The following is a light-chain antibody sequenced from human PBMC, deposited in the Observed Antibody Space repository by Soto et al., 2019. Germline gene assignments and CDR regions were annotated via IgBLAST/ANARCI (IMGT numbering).Light chain of an antibody. J-gene: IGKJ1*01. CDR3: RQTDSTPET. Sequence: DIQMTQSPSSLSASVGDTVTITCRASQSISLFLNWYQQKPGKAPKLLIYVASSLQSRVPSRFNGNGSGTEFTLIISRLQPEDFSTYYCRQTDSTPETFGQGTKVQIK. V-gene: IGKV1-39*01. CDR2: VAS. CDR1: QSISLF.